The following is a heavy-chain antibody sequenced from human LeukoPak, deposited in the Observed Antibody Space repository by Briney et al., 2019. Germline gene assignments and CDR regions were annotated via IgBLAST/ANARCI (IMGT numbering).Heavy chain of an antibody. J-gene: IGHJ3*02. CDR1: GYTFTNYA. D-gene: IGHD3-10*01. CDR3: ATPAPYYYGSGNMNAFDI. V-gene: IGHV1-3*01. Sequence: GASVKVSCKASGYTFTNYAMHWVRQAPGQRLEWMGWINAGNGNTKYSQQFQGRVTITRDTSASTAYMELSSLRSEDTAVYYCATPAPYYYGSGNMNAFDIWGQGTMVTVSS. CDR2: INAGNGNT.